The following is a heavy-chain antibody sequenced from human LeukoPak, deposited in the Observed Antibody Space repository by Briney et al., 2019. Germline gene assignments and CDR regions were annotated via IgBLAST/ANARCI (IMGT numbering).Heavy chain of an antibody. CDR3: AKSITMIVDMDV. J-gene: IGHJ6*03. Sequence: TGGSLRLSCAASGFTFSSYAMSWVRQAPGKGLEWVSAISGSGGSTYYADSVKGRFSISRDNSKNTLYLQMNSLRAEDTAVYYCAKSITMIVDMDVWGKGTTVTVSS. CDR2: ISGSGGST. D-gene: IGHD3-22*01. V-gene: IGHV3-23*01. CDR1: GFTFSSYA.